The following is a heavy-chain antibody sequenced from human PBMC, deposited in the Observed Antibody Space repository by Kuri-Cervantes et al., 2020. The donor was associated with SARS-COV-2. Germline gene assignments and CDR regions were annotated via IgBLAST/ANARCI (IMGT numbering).Heavy chain of an antibody. V-gene: IGHV4-4*07. CDR1: GGSISSYY. CDR2: IYTSGST. CDR3: ARCRIAAAGKTFDY. D-gene: IGHD6-13*01. J-gene: IGHJ4*02. Sequence: SETLSXXCTVSGGSISSYYWSWIRQPAGKGLEWIGRIYTSGSTNYNPSLKSRVTMSVDTSKNHFSLKLSSVTAADTAVYYCARCRIAAAGKTFDYWGQGTLVTVSS.